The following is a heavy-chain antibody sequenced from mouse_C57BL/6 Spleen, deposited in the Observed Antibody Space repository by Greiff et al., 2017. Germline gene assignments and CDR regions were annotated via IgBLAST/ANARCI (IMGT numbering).Heavy chain of an antibody. CDR3: ARLYGSACWD. CDR2: ISDGGSYT. D-gene: IGHD1-1*01. CDR1: GFTFSSYA. J-gene: IGHJ3*01. Sequence: DVQLVESGGGLVKPGGSLKLSCAASGFTFSSYAMSWVRQTPEKRLEWVATISDGGSYTYYPDNVKGRFTISRDNAKNNLYLQMSHLKSEDTAMYYCARLYGSACWDWGQGTLVTVSA. V-gene: IGHV5-4*01.